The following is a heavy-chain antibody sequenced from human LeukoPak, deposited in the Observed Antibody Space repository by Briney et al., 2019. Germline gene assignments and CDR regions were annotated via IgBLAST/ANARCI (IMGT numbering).Heavy chain of an antibody. CDR3: AKASTSWYYFDD. CDR2: IRYDGSNK. D-gene: IGHD6-13*01. Sequence: GGSLRLSCAASGFTFSSYAMHWVRPPPGKRLMWVAFIRYDGSNKYYADSVKGRFTVSRDNSKNTLYLEMNSLRAEDTAVYHCAKASTSWYYFDDWGQGTLVTVSS. V-gene: IGHV3-30*02. J-gene: IGHJ4*02. CDR1: GFTFSSYA.